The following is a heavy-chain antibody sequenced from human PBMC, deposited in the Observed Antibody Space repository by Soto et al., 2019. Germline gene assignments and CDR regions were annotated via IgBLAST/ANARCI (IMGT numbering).Heavy chain of an antibody. CDR2: IYYSGST. D-gene: IGHD1-26*01. CDR1: GGSIISGGYY. Sequence: SETLSLTCTVSGGSIISGGYYCVWIRQHPGKGLEWIGYIYYSGSTYYNPSLKSRVTISVDTSKNQFSLKLSSVTAADTAVYYCARAELVGATDYWGQGTLVTVSS. V-gene: IGHV4-31*03. J-gene: IGHJ4*02. CDR3: ARAELVGATDY.